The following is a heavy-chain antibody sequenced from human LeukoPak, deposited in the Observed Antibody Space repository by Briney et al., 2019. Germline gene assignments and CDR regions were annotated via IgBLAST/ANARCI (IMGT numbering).Heavy chain of an antibody. J-gene: IGHJ3*02. CDR1: GYSISSDYY. V-gene: IGHV4-38-2*02. D-gene: IGHD1-7*01. CDR2: IYHSGST. CDR3: ARPCITGTTSDAFDI. Sequence: SETLSLTCTVSGYSISSDYYWGWVRQPPGKGLEWIASIYHSGSTHYSPSLKSRVTISRDTSKNQFSLKLSSVTAADTAVYYCARPCITGTTSDAFDIWGQGTMVTVSS.